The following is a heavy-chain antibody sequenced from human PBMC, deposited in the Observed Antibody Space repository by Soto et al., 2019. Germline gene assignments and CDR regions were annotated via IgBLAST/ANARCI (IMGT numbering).Heavy chain of an antibody. CDR3: ASSYYYDRSGYYVDWFDP. CDR2: IYTSGST. J-gene: IGHJ5*02. Sequence: SETLSLTCTVSGGSISSYYWSWIRQPAGKGLEWIGRIYTSGSTDYNPSLKSRVTMSVDTSKNQFSLKLSSVTAADTAVYYCASSYYYDRSGYYVDWFDPWGQGTLVTVSS. CDR1: GGSISSYY. D-gene: IGHD3-22*01. V-gene: IGHV4-4*07.